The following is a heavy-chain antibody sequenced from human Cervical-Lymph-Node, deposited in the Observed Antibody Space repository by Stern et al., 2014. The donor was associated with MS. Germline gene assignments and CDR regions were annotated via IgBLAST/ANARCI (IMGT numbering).Heavy chain of an antibody. CDR3: ARDSIPFTVTTTFDY. V-gene: IGHV1-69*01. D-gene: IGHD4-17*01. J-gene: IGHJ4*02. CDR1: GGTFSSYA. CDR2: IVLIFGEA. Sequence: QVQLVQSGAEVKKPGSSVKVSCKASGGTFSSYAISWVRQAPGQGLEWMGGIVLIFGEASNAQKVQGRVTITADESTSTAYMELSSLRSEDTAVYYCARDSIPFTVTTTFDYWGQGTLVTVSS.